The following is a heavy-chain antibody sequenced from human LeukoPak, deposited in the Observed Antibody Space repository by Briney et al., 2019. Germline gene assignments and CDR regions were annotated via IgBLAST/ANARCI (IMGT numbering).Heavy chain of an antibody. D-gene: IGHD6-19*01. V-gene: IGHV4-34*01. J-gene: IGHJ4*02. CDR3: ARVVDEQWHELEFDY. CDR2: INHSGST. CDR1: GGSFSGYY. Sequence: SETLSLTCAVYGGSFSGYYWSWIRQPPGKGLEWIGEINHSGSTNYNPSLKSRVTISVDTSKNQFSLKLSSVTAADTAVYYCARVVDEQWHELEFDYWGQGTLVTVSS.